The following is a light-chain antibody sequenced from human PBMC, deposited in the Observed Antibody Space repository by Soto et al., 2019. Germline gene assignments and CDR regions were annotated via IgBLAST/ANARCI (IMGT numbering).Light chain of an antibody. CDR3: QHLNTHPPIT. CDR2: ATS. V-gene: IGKV1-9*01. CDR1: QGISSY. J-gene: IGKJ5*01. Sequence: DIQLTQSPSFLSASVGDRVTITCRASQGISSYLAWYQQKPGKAPKLLVYATSTLQSGVPSRFSGSGSGTEFTLTVSSLQPEDFATYYCQHLNTHPPITFGQGTRLEI.